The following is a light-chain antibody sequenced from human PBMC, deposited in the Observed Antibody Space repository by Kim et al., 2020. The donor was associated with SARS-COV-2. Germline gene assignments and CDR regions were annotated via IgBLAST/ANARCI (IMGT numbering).Light chain of an antibody. CDR2: HIS. J-gene: IGKJ4*01. Sequence: EIVLTQSPATLSLSPGERATLSCRASQSISTYLDWYQQKPGQAPRLLITHISSRATGIPARFSGSGSGTDFTLTISSLEPEDVALYYCQQRDNWPLTFGGGTKLDIK. CDR1: QSISTY. CDR3: QQRDNWPLT. V-gene: IGKV3-11*01.